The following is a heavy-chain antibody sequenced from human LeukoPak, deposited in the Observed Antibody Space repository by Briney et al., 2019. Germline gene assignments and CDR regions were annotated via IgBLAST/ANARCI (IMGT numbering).Heavy chain of an antibody. J-gene: IGHJ4*02. Sequence: PGGSLRLSCAASGFTFSSYAMSWVRQAPGKGLEWVSAISGSGGSTYYADSVKGRFTISRDNSKNTLYLQMNSLRAEDTAVYYCAKDLDWVVVVAATNVGFDYWGQGTLVTVSS. CDR2: ISGSGGST. D-gene: IGHD2-15*01. CDR3: AKDLDWVVVVAATNVGFDY. CDR1: GFTFSSYA. V-gene: IGHV3-23*01.